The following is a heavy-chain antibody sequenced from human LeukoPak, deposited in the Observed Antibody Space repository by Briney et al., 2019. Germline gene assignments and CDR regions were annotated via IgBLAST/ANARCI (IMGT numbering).Heavy chain of an antibody. CDR3: ARDLMSAYCSSTSCQNRYYYGMDV. CDR2: IYSGGST. J-gene: IGHJ6*02. Sequence: GGSLRLSCAASGFTVSSNYMSWVRQAPGKGLEWVSVIYSGGSTYYADSVKGRFTISRHNSKNTLYPQMNSLRAEDTAVYYCARDLMSAYCSSTSCQNRYYYGMDVWGQGTTVTVSS. CDR1: GFTVSSNY. D-gene: IGHD2-2*01. V-gene: IGHV3-53*04.